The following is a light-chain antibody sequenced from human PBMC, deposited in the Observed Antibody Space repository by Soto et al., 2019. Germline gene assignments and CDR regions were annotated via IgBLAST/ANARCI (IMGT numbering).Light chain of an antibody. CDR1: QSVSSSY. CDR2: QTS. V-gene: IGKV3D-20*02. CDR3: HQRQSWPRT. Sequence: ERVLTQSPGTLSVSPGERATLSCRASQSVSSSYLAWYQQKPGQAPRLLIYQTSLRAAGIPARFSASGSGTDFTLTISDVQPEDFALYYCHQRQSWPRTFGGGTKVDIK. J-gene: IGKJ4*01.